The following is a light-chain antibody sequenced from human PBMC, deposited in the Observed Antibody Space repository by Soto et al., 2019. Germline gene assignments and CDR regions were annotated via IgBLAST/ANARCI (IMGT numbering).Light chain of an antibody. Sequence: EIVLTQSPGTLSLSPGERATLSCRASQSVSSSYLAWYQQKPGQAPRLLIYGASSRATGIPDRFSGSGSGTDFTLTISRLEPQDFAVYYCQQSGSSPWTFGQGTKVAIK. V-gene: IGKV3-20*01. CDR1: QSVSSSY. J-gene: IGKJ1*01. CDR3: QQSGSSPWT. CDR2: GAS.